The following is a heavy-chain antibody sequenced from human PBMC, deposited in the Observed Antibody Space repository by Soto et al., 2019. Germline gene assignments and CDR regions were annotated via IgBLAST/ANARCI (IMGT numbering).Heavy chain of an antibody. CDR2: IGTAGDT. Sequence: PGGSLRLSCAASGFTFSSYDMHWVRQATGKGLEWVSAIGTAGDTYYPGSVKGRFTISRENAKNSLYLQMNSLRAEDTAVYYCARQPKVHRSSGYYFSGDYYYGMDVWGQGTTVTVSS. CDR3: ARQPKVHRSSGYYFSGDYYYGMDV. J-gene: IGHJ6*02. CDR1: GFTFSSYD. V-gene: IGHV3-13*01. D-gene: IGHD3-22*01.